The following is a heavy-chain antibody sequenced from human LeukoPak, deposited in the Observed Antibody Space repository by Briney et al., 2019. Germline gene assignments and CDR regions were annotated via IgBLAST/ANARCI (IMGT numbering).Heavy chain of an antibody. CDR1: GYIFSSYG. J-gene: IGHJ3*02. CDR3: ARDPVSVTDAFDI. D-gene: IGHD4-17*01. CDR2: ISANNGNT. Sequence: ASVKVSCKASGYIFSSYGISWVRQAPGQGLEWMGWISANNGNTKYAQKLQDRVTMTRDTSISTAYMELSRLRSDDTAVYYCARDPVSVTDAFDIWGQGTMVAVSS. V-gene: IGHV1-18*01.